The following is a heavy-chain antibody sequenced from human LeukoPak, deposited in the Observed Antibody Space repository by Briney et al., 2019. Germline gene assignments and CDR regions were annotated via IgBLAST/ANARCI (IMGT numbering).Heavy chain of an antibody. V-gene: IGHV1-69*13. D-gene: IGHD3-22*01. CDR2: IIPIFGTA. J-gene: IGHJ3*02. Sequence: EASVKVSCKASGGTFSSYAISWVRQAPGQGLEWMGGIIPIFGTANYAQKFQGRVTITADESTSTAYVELSSLRSEDTAVYYCARDVNHYDSSGYYYLGAAFDIWGQGTMVTVSS. CDR3: ARDVNHYDSSGYYYLGAAFDI. CDR1: GGTFSSYA.